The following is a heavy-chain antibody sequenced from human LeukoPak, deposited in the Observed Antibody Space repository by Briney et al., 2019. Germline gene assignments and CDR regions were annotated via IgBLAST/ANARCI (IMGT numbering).Heavy chain of an antibody. CDR3: ARSFSSGWYFDY. Sequence: GGSLRLSCAASGSTFSSYSMNWVRQAPGKGLEWVSSISSSSSYIYYADSVKGRFTISRDNAKNSLYLQMNSLRAEDTAVYYCARSFSSGWYFDYWGQGTLVTVSS. V-gene: IGHV3-21*01. J-gene: IGHJ4*02. CDR1: GSTFSSYS. D-gene: IGHD6-19*01. CDR2: ISSSSSYI.